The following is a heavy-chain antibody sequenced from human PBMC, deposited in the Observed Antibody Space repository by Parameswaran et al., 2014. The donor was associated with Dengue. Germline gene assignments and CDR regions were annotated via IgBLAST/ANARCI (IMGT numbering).Heavy chain of an antibody. D-gene: IGHD2-15*01. Sequence: RWIRQPPGKGLEWIGYFYYSGSTNYNPSLKSRVTISVDTSKNQFSLKLNSVTAADTAVYYCARGGVGGYCSGGSCYSHEGEYYGMDVWGQGTTVTVSS. V-gene: IGHV4-59*01. CDR2: FYYSGST. CDR3: ARGGVGGYCSGGSCYSHEGEYYGMDV. J-gene: IGHJ6*02.